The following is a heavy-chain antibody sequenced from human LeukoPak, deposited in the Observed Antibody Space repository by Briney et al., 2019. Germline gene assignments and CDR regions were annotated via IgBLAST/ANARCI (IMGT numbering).Heavy chain of an antibody. V-gene: IGHV5-51*01. CDR1: GYRFTNYW. CDR2: IYPGDSDT. D-gene: IGHD6-13*01. J-gene: IGHJ6*02. CDR3: ARHKTAAAGGMDV. Sequence: GESLKISCKGSGYRFTNYWIGWVRQMPGKGLEWMGIIYPGDSDTRYSPSFQGQVTISADKSISTAYLQWSSLKASDTAMYYCARHKTAAAGGMDVWGQGTTVTVSS.